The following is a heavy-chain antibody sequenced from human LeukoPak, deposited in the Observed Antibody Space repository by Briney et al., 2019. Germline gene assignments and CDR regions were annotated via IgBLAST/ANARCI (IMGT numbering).Heavy chain of an antibody. V-gene: IGHV3-33*01. CDR1: GFTFSSYG. CDR3: ARSFVRTEVYYGMDV. D-gene: IGHD2-8*01. J-gene: IGHJ6*02. CDR2: IWYDGSNK. Sequence: PGGSLRLSCAASGFTFSSYGMHWVRQAPGKGLEWMAVIWYDGSNKYYADSVKGRFTISRDNSKNTLYLQMNSLRAEDTAVYYCARSFVRTEVYYGMDVWGQGTTVTVSS.